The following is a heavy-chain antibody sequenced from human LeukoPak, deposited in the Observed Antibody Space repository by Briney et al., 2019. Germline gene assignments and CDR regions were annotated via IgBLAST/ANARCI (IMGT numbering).Heavy chain of an antibody. Sequence: SETLSLTCTVSGGSISSYYWTWIRQPPGKGLEWIGYIYYSGSTNYNPSLKSRVTISVDTSKKQFSLKLSSVTAADTAVYYCARYNSSNWYVVDYWGQGTLVTVSS. D-gene: IGHD6-13*01. CDR1: GGSISSYY. CDR3: ARYNSSNWYVVDY. CDR2: IYYSGST. J-gene: IGHJ4*02. V-gene: IGHV4-59*01.